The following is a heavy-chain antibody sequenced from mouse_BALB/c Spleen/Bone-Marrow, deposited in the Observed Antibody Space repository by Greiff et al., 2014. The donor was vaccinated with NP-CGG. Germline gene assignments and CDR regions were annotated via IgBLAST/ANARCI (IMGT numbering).Heavy chain of an antibody. V-gene: IGHV5-6-5*01. J-gene: IGHJ3*01. CDR3: ARGREVRRGAWFAY. D-gene: IGHD2-14*01. CDR1: GFTFSSYA. Sequence: VQLKESGGGLVKPGGSLKLSCAASGFTFSSYAMSWVRQTPEKRLEWVASISSGGSTYYPDSVKGRFTISRDNARNILYLQMSSLRSEDTAVYYCARGREVRRGAWFAYWGQGTLVTVSA. CDR2: ISSGGST.